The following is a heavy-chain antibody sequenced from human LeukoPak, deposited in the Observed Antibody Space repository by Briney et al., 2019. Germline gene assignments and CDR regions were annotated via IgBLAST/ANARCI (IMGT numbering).Heavy chain of an antibody. V-gene: IGHV1-69*05. CDR3: ARDGEYSSGWYYFDY. D-gene: IGHD6-19*01. Sequence: ASVKVSCKASGGTFSSYAISWVRQAPGQGLEWMGGIIPICGTANYAQKFQGRVTMTRDTSTSTVYMELSSLRSEDTAVYYCARDGEYSSGWYYFDYWGQGTLVTVSS. CDR1: GGTFSSYA. J-gene: IGHJ4*02. CDR2: IIPICGTA.